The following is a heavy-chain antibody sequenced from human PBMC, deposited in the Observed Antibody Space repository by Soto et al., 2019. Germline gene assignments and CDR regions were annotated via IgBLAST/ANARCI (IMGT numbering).Heavy chain of an antibody. D-gene: IGHD3-22*01. J-gene: IGHJ3*02. CDR3: ARGSYYYDSSGYSSVANAFDI. Sequence: GGSLRLSCAASGFTFSSYDMHWVRQATGKGLEWVSAIGTAGDTYYPASVKGRFTNSRENAKNSLYLQMNSLRAEDTAVYYCARGSYYYDSSGYSSVANAFDIWGQGTMVTVSS. V-gene: IGHV3-13*01. CDR1: GFTFSSYD. CDR2: IGTAGDT.